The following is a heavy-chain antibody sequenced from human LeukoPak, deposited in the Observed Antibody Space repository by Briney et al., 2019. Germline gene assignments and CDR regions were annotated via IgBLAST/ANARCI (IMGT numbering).Heavy chain of an antibody. CDR1: GFTFSSYA. Sequence: GGSLRLSCAASGFTFSSYAMSWVRQAPGKGLEWVSAISGSGGSTYYADSVKGRFTISRDNSKNTLYLQMNSLRAEDTAVYYCAKEKAYCGGDCYDAFDIWGQGTMVTVSS. V-gene: IGHV3-23*01. D-gene: IGHD2-21*02. CDR3: AKEKAYCGGDCYDAFDI. CDR2: ISGSGGST. J-gene: IGHJ3*02.